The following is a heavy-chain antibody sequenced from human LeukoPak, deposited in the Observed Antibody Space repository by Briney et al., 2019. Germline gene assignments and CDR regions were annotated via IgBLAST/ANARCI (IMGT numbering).Heavy chain of an antibody. CDR2: IYTSGST. V-gene: IGHV4-61*02. Sequence: PSETLSLTCTVSGGSISSGSYYWSWIRQPAGKGLEWIGRIYTSGSTNYNPSLKSRVTISVDTSKNQFSLKLSYVTAADTAVYYCARENRKRLRNNRFDPWGQGTLVTVSS. CDR1: GGSISSGSYY. J-gene: IGHJ5*02. CDR3: ARENRKRLRNNRFDP. D-gene: IGHD6-25*01.